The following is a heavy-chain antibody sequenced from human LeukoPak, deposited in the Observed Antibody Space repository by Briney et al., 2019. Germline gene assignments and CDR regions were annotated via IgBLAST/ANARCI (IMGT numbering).Heavy chain of an antibody. D-gene: IGHD6-13*01. V-gene: IGHV3-21*01. Sequence: PGGSLRLSCAASGFTFSTYSMNWVRQAPGRGLEWVASISSSSAYIYCADSERGRFTISRDNAKNSLYLQMNSLRAEDTAVYSYAKGPQNSSSYQYFQQWGQGTLVTVSS. J-gene: IGHJ1*01. CDR3: AKGPQNSSSYQYFQQ. CDR1: GFTFSTYS. CDR2: ISSSSAYI.